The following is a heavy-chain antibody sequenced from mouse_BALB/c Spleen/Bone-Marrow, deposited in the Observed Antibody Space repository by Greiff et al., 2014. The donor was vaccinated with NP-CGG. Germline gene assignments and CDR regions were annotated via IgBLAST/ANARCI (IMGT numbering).Heavy chain of an antibody. CDR3: ARGLLQYYYAMDY. CDR2: IDPANGNT. D-gene: IGHD2-3*01. CDR1: GFNIKDTY. Sequence: VHVKQSGAELVKPGAPVKLSCTASGFNIKDTYMHWVKQRPEQGLEWIGRIDPANGNTKYDPKFQGKATITADTSSNTAYLQLSSLTSEDTAVYYCARGLLQYYYAMDYWGQGTSVTVSS. V-gene: IGHV14-3*02. J-gene: IGHJ4*01.